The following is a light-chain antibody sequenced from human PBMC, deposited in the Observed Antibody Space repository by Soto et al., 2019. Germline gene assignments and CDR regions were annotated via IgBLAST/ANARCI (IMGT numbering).Light chain of an antibody. Sequence: QSVLTQPPSASGTPGQRVTISCSGSSSNIGSNYVYWYQQFPGTAPKLLINRNNQRPSGVPDRFSGSKSGSSASLAISGLRSEDEADYYCATWDDSLSGPLFGGGTKVTVL. CDR3: ATWDDSLSGPL. J-gene: IGLJ2*01. CDR1: SSNIGSNY. V-gene: IGLV1-47*01. CDR2: RNN.